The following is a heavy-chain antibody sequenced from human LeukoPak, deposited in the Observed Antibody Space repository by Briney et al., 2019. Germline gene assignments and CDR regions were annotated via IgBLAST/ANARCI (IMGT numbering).Heavy chain of an antibody. CDR1: GFTFSSYA. V-gene: IGHV3-64*01. CDR2: ISSNGGST. Sequence: GGSLRLSCAAPGFTFSSYAMHWVRQAPGKGLEYVSAISSNGGSTYYANSVKGRFTISRDNSKNTLYLQMGSLRAEDMAVYYCARGSYMDGMDVWGQGTTVTVSS. CDR3: ARGSYMDGMDV. D-gene: IGHD1-14*01. J-gene: IGHJ6*02.